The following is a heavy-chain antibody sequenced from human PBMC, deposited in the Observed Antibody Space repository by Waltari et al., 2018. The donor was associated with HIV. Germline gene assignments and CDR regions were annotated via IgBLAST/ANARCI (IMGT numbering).Heavy chain of an antibody. D-gene: IGHD6-13*01. CDR2: IRSKLDSFAK. V-gene: IGHV3-73*01. CDR3: TRWTAAAGTAFDY. J-gene: IGHJ4*02. Sequence: EVQLVESGGALVQPGGSLKLSCAASGFNFKGSAIHWVRQASGKGLEWVGRIRSKLDSFAKAYGASMKGRFTISRDDSKNTAYLQMNSLKTEDTALYYCTRWTAAAGTAFDYWGLGTLVTVSS. CDR1: GFNFKGSA.